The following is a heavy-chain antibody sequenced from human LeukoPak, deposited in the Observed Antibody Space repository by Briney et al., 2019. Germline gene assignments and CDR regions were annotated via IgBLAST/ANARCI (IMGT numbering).Heavy chain of an antibody. CDR3: ATDASSDAV. CDR1: GFKLSSHW. J-gene: IGHJ4*02. CDR2: IEKDGSEK. Sequence: GGSLRLSCAASGFKLSSHWMNWVRQAPGKGLEWVANIEKDGSEKNYVDSVKGRSTISRDDAKNSLFLQMNSLRAEDTAVYYCATDASSDAVWGQGTLVTVSS. V-gene: IGHV3-7*01. D-gene: IGHD1-26*01.